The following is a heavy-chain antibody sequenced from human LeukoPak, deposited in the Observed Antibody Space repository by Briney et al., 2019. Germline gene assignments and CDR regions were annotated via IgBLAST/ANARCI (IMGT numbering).Heavy chain of an antibody. J-gene: IGHJ4*02. CDR3: ARAQCCPGTPDY. CDR2: IYYSGST. CDR1: GGSISSSSYY. Sequence: SETLSLTCTVSGGSISSSSYYWGWIRQPPGKGLEWIGSIYYSGSTYYNPSLKSRVTMSVDTSKNQSSLKLSSVTAADTAVYYCARAQCCPGTPDYWGQGTLVTVSS. D-gene: IGHD2-15*01. V-gene: IGHV4-39*07.